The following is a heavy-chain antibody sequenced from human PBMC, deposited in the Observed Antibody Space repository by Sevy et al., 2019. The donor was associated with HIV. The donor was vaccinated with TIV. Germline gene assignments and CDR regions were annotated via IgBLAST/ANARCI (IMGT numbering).Heavy chain of an antibody. D-gene: IGHD1-26*01. CDR3: AREAVGASSTHFDY. J-gene: IGHJ4*02. CDR1: GYTFTDYY. CDR2: FNPDSGYT. Sequence: ASVKVSCKAFGYTFTDYYIHCVRQAPGQGPEWMGWFNPDSGYTNYPQKFLGRVTMTRDTSISTAYMDLSRLGYDDTAVYYCAREAVGASSTHFDYWGQGTLVTVSS. V-gene: IGHV1-2*02.